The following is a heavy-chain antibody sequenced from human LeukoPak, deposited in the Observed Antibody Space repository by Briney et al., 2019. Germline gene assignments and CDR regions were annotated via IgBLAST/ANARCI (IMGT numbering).Heavy chain of an antibody. CDR1: GGSFSGYY. CDR2: INHSGST. J-gene: IGHJ3*02. Sequence: PSETLSLTCAAYGGSFSGYYWSWIRQPPGKGLEWIGEINHSGSTNYNPSLKSRVTISVDTSKNQFSLKLSSVTAADTAVYYCARGYYDFWSGQIDAFDIWGQETMVTVSS. V-gene: IGHV4-34*01. D-gene: IGHD3-3*01. CDR3: ARGYYDFWSGQIDAFDI.